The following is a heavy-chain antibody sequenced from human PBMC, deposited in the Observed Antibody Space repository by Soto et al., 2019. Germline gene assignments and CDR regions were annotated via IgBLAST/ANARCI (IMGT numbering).Heavy chain of an antibody. J-gene: IGHJ4*02. CDR2: TSYDGSNK. Sequence: GGSLRLSCAASGFTFSSYGMHWVRQAPCKGLEWVAVTSYDGSNKYYADSVKGRFTISRDNSKNTLYLQMNSLRAEDTAVYYCAKASPTWYYYDSSGYYPDYWGQGTLVTVSS. CDR1: GFTFSSYG. D-gene: IGHD3-22*01. CDR3: AKASPTWYYYDSSGYYPDY. V-gene: IGHV3-30*18.